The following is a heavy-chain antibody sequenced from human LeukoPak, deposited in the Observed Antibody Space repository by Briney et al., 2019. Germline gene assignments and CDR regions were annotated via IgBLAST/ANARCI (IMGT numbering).Heavy chain of an antibody. D-gene: IGHD3-10*01. V-gene: IGHV3-7*01. Sequence: GGSLRLSCAASGFTFSIYWMSWVRQAPGKWLEWVANIKQDGSEKYYVDSVKGRFTISRDNAKNSLYLKMNSLRAEDTAVYYCAREGGLGSLDYWGQGTLVTVSS. CDR1: GFTFSIYW. J-gene: IGHJ4*02. CDR2: IKQDGSEK. CDR3: AREGGLGSLDY.